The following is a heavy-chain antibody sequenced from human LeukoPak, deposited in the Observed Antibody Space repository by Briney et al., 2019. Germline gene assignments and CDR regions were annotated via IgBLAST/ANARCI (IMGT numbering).Heavy chain of an antibody. CDR3: ARFRDDFPDY. V-gene: IGHV5-51*01. CDR1: GYRFTSYL. Sequence: GEPLKISFKGSGYRFTSYLIGWVRPMPGKGLEWMGIIFPGDSDSRYSPSFQGQVTISVDKSISTAYLQWNSLKASDTAIYYCARFRDDFPDYWGQGTLIIVSS. J-gene: IGHJ4*02. CDR2: IFPGDSDS. D-gene: IGHD5-24*01.